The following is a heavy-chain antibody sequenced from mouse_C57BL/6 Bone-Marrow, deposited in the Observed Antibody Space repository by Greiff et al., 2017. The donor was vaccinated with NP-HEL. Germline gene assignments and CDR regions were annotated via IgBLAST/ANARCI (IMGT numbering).Heavy chain of an antibody. D-gene: IGHD1-1*01. CDR1: GFNIKDDY. J-gene: IGHJ2*01. Sequence: VQLKQSGAELVRPGASVKLSCTASGFNIKDDYMHWVKQRPEQGLEWIGWIDPENGDTEYASKFQGKATITADTSSNTAYLQLSGLTSEDTAVYYCTSYYGSGDYWGQGTTLTVSS. CDR2: IDPENGDT. CDR3: TSYYGSGDY. V-gene: IGHV14-4*01.